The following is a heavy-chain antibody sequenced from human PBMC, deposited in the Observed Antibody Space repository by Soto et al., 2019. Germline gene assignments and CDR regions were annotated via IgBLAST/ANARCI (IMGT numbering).Heavy chain of an antibody. CDR1: GFTFSDDY. CDR3: TRIAYNYGPGDY. J-gene: IGHJ4*02. Sequence: EGQLVESGGGLVQPGGSLRLSCEVSGFTFSDDYMDWVRQAPGSGLEWVGRSRNKANSFSTAYAPSVKGRFTISRDDSKSSLYLQMNSLKTDDTAVYYCTRIAYNYGPGDYWGQGTLVTVSS. CDR2: SRNKANSFST. D-gene: IGHD2-21*01. V-gene: IGHV3-72*01.